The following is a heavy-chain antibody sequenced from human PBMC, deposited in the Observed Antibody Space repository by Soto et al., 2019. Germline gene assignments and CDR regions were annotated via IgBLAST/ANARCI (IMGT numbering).Heavy chain of an antibody. CDR3: ARDPGIAAADY. J-gene: IGHJ4*02. D-gene: IGHD6-13*01. CDR1: GGTFSSYA. CDR2: IIPIFGTA. Sequence: ASVKVSCKASGGTFSSYAISWVRQAPGQGLEWMGGIIPIFGTANYAQKLQGRVTMTTDTSTSTAYMELRSLRSDDTAVYYCARDPGIAAADYWGQGTLVTVSS. V-gene: IGHV1-69*05.